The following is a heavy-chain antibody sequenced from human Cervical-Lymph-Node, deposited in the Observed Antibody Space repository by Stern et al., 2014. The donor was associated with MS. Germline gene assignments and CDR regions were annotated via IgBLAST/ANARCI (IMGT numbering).Heavy chain of an antibody. Sequence: EVQLVESGGGLVQPGESLRLSCVASGFSLSSYWMTWVRQAQGKGLEWGANIKHDGSEKYFVDSVKGRFSISRDNAKNSLYLQRNSLSAEDSAVYYCATRYCGGGDCYLDNSAFEHWGQGPLVTVSS. CDR1: GFSLSSYW. D-gene: IGHD2-15*01. V-gene: IGHV3-7*01. CDR2: IKHDGSEK. CDR3: ATRYCGGGDCYLDNSAFEH. J-gene: IGHJ4*02.